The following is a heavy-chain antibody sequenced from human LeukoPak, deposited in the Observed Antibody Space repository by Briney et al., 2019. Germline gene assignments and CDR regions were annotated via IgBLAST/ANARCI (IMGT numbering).Heavy chain of an antibody. Sequence: GASVKVSCKASGYTFTSYGISWVRQAPGQGLEWMGWISAYNGNTNYAQKLQGRVTMTTDTSTSTAYMELRSLRSDDTAVYYCAVSYQLVAKGLNYYYGMDVWGQGTTVTVSS. CDR3: AVSYQLVAKGLNYYYGMDV. CDR2: ISAYNGNT. V-gene: IGHV1-18*01. D-gene: IGHD2-2*01. CDR1: GYTFTSYG. J-gene: IGHJ6*02.